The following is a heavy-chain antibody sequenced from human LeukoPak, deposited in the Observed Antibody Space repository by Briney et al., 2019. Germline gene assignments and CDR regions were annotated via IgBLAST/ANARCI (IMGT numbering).Heavy chain of an antibody. Sequence: GGSLRLSCAASGFTFSSYGMHWVRQAPGKGLEWVAFIRYDGSNKYYADSVKGRFTISRDNSKNTLYLQMNGLRAEDTAVYYCAKDLWQQLVRGPHDYWGQGTLVTVSS. CDR2: IRYDGSNK. V-gene: IGHV3-30*02. J-gene: IGHJ4*02. D-gene: IGHD6-13*01. CDR3: AKDLWQQLVRGPHDY. CDR1: GFTFSSYG.